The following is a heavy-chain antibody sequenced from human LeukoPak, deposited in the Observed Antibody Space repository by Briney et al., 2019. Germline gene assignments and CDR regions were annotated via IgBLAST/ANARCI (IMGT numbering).Heavy chain of an antibody. Sequence: ASETLSLTCAVYGGSFSGYYWSWIRQPPGKGLEWIGEINHSGSTNYNPSLKSRVTISVDTSKNQFSLKLSSVTAADTAVYYCARGFYYDFWSGFLAYWGQGTLVTVSS. V-gene: IGHV4-34*01. CDR1: GGSFSGYY. CDR3: ARGFYYDFWSGFLAY. J-gene: IGHJ4*02. CDR2: INHSGST. D-gene: IGHD3-3*01.